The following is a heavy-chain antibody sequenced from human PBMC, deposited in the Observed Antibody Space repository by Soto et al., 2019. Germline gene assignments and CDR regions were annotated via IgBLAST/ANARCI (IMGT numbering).Heavy chain of an antibody. D-gene: IGHD1-26*01. Sequence: QVQLQQWGAGLLKPSETLSLTCAVYGGSFSGYSWTWIRQSPGKGLEWIGQINHSGSTTYNPSLRSRVTIALGASKTQFSLVLSSVTAADTAVYYCARGLFSENYYSGGWYYFDYWGQGTLVTVSS. CDR2: INHSGST. CDR1: GGSFSGYS. J-gene: IGHJ4*02. V-gene: IGHV4-34*01. CDR3: ARGLFSENYYSGGWYYFDY.